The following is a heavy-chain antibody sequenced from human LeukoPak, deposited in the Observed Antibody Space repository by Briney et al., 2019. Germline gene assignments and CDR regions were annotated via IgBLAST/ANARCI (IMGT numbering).Heavy chain of an antibody. CDR3: ARVRWYYYDSIDAFDI. D-gene: IGHD3-22*01. J-gene: IGHJ3*02. CDR1: GFTFSSYI. V-gene: IGHV3-21*01. CDR2: ISESSVYI. Sequence: GGSLRLSCAGSGFTFSSYIMNWVRHAPGKGLEWVSSISESSVYINYADSVKGRFTIPRDNAKYSLYLQMNSLRDEDTAVYYCARVRWYYYDSIDAFDIWGQGTMVTVSS.